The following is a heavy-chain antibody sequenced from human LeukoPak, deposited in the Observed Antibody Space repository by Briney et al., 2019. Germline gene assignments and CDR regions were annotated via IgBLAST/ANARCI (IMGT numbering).Heavy chain of an antibody. CDR3: ARGSRWELPLDY. CDR1: GGSFSGYY. Sequence: SETLSLTCAVYGGSFSGYYWSWIRQSPGEGLEWIGEINHSGSTNYNPSLKSRVTISLDTSKNQFSLKLSSVTAADTAVYYCARGSRWELPLDYWGQGTLVTVSS. D-gene: IGHD1-26*01. V-gene: IGHV4-34*01. CDR2: INHSGST. J-gene: IGHJ4*02.